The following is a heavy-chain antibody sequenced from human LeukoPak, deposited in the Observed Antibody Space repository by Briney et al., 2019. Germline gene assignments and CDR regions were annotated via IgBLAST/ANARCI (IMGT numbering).Heavy chain of an antibody. CDR1: GFTFSSYA. J-gene: IGHJ4*02. V-gene: IGHV3-23*01. CDR2: ISGSGGST. CDR3: AKGRVPAAKYGHYFDY. D-gene: IGHD2-2*01. Sequence: QTGGSLRLSCAASGFTFSSYAMGWVRQAPGKGLEWVSAISGSGGSTYYADSVKGRFNISRDNSKNTLYLQMNSLRAEDTAVYYCAKGRVPAAKYGHYFDYWGQGTLVTVSS.